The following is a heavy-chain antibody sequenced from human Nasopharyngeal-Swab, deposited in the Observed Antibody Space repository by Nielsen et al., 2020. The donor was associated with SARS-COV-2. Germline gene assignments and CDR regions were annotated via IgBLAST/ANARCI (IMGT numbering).Heavy chain of an antibody. Sequence: GGSLRLSCAAPGFTFSSYAMSWVRQAPGTGLEWVSAISGSGGSTYYADSVKGRFTISRDNSKNTLYLQMNSLRAEDTAVYYCAKEGILEWLISGDNWFDPWGQGTLVTVSS. CDR1: GFTFSSYA. CDR3: AKEGILEWLISGDNWFDP. CDR2: ISGSGGST. V-gene: IGHV3-23*01. J-gene: IGHJ5*02. D-gene: IGHD3-3*01.